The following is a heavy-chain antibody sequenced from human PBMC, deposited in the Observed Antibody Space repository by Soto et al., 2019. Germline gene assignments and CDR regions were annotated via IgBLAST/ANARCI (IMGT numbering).Heavy chain of an antibody. D-gene: IGHD6-13*01. CDR2: IWYDGSNK. Sequence: QVQLVESGGGVVQPGRSLRLSCAASGFTFSSYGMHWVRQAPGKGLEWVAVIWYDGSNKYYADSVKGRFTISRDNSKNTLDLQMNSLRAEDTAVYYCARDDSSCWYLYYYGMDVWGQGTTVTVSS. V-gene: IGHV3-33*01. CDR3: ARDDSSCWYLYYYGMDV. J-gene: IGHJ6*02. CDR1: GFTFSSYG.